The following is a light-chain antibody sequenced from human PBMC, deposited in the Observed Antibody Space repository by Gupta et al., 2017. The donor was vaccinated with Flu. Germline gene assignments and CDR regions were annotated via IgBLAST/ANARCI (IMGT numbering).Light chain of an antibody. V-gene: IGKV1-33*01. CDR3: HQEYNLHPFFT. CDR1: QDIKYY. Sequence: SLSASVGDRVTITCQANQDIKYYLNSYKQKPREAPKLLIYDASNWVKGVNSRFSGTGDATDVNFTIISRLPDDIETYYCHQEYNLHPFFTFGHGTKVDIK. J-gene: IGKJ3*01. CDR2: DAS.